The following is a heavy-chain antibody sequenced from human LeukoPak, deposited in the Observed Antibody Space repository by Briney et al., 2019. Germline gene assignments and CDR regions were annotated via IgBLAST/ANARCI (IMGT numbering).Heavy chain of an antibody. V-gene: IGHV4-59*01. Sequence: SETLSLTCTVSGVPISNYYWSWIRHPPGKGLEWIGYIYYSGSTNYNPSLKSRVTISVDTSKNQFSLKLSSVTAADTAVYYCARNIRSSPYYFDYWGQGTLVTVSS. CDR3: ARNIRSSPYYFDY. D-gene: IGHD2-15*01. CDR2: IYYSGST. CDR1: GVPISNYY. J-gene: IGHJ4*02.